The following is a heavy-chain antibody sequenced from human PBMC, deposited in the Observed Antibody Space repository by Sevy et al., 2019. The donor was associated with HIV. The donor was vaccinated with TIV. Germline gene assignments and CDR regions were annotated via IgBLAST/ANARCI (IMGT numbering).Heavy chain of an antibody. Sequence: SETLSLTCTVSGGSISSGGYYWSWIRHHPGKGLEWIGYIYYSGSTYYNPSLKSRVTISVDTSKNQFSLKLSSVTAADTAVYYCARAPLIVVVVAATVGYFDYWGQGTLVTVSS. V-gene: IGHV4-31*03. J-gene: IGHJ4*02. D-gene: IGHD2-15*01. CDR2: IYYSGST. CDR1: GGSISSGGYY. CDR3: ARAPLIVVVVAATVGYFDY.